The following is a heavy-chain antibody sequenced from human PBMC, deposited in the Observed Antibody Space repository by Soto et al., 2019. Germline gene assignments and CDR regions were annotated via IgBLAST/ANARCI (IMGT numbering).Heavy chain of an antibody. CDR1: GYTFTSYD. CDR2: MNPNSGNT. CDR3: ARGTLTIFGVVQYYYYGMDV. D-gene: IGHD3-3*01. V-gene: IGHV1-8*01. Sequence: LKVSCKASGYTFTSYDINWVRQATGQGLEWMGWMNPNSGNTGYAQKFQGRVTMTRNTSISTAYMELSSLRSEDTAVYYCARGTLTIFGVVQYYYYGMDVWGQGTTVTVSS. J-gene: IGHJ6*02.